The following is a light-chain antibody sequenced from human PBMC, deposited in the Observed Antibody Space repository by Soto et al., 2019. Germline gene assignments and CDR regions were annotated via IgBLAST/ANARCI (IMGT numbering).Light chain of an antibody. J-gene: IGKJ2*01. CDR3: QQYNNWPPYT. V-gene: IGKV3-15*01. Sequence: EIVMTQSPATLSVSPGERATLSCRASQRVSRNLAWYQQKPGRAPRLLIYGASTRATGIPARFSGSGSETEFTLTISSLQSEDFAVYYCQQYNNWPPYTFGQGTKLEIK. CDR2: GAS. CDR1: QRVSRN.